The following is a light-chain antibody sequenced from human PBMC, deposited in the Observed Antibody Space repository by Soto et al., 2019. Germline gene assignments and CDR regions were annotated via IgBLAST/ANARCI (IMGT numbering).Light chain of an antibody. CDR3: QQRKSYPIT. CDR1: QDINTY. V-gene: IGKV1-9*01. CDR2: AAS. Sequence: DIQLTQSPSFLSASVGVSVTITCRASQDINTYLAWYQQKPGKAPKLLIFAASTLQNGVPSRFSGSGSGTEFTVTITSLQPEDFATYFCQQRKSYPITFGQGTRLEIK. J-gene: IGKJ5*01.